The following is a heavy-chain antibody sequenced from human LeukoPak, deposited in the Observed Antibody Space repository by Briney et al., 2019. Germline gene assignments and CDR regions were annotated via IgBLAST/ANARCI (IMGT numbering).Heavy chain of an antibody. J-gene: IGHJ6*02. CDR3: AREVPAAIPYYYYGMDV. CDR1: GFTFSSYG. Sequence: GGSLRLSCAASGFTFSSYGMHWVRQAPGKGLEWVAVIWYDGSNKYYADSVKGRFTISRDNSKNTLYLQMNSLRAEDTAVYYCAREVPAAIPYYYYGMDVWGQGATVTVSS. D-gene: IGHD2-2*02. V-gene: IGHV3-33*01. CDR2: IWYDGSNK.